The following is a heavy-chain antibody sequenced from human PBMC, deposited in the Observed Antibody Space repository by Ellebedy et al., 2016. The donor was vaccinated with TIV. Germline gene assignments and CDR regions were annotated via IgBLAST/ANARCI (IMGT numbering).Heavy chain of an antibody. V-gene: IGHV1-18*01. CDR3: ARLVLRRVGIVVVPAVTYYFDY. CDR1: GYTFTSYG. Sequence: ASVKVSCXASGYTFTSYGISWVRQAPGQGLEWMGWISAYNGNTNYAQKLQGRVTMTTDTSTNTAYMELRSLRSDDTAVYYCARLVLRRVGIVVVPAVTYYFDYWGQGTLVTVSS. CDR2: ISAYNGNT. D-gene: IGHD2-2*03. J-gene: IGHJ4*02.